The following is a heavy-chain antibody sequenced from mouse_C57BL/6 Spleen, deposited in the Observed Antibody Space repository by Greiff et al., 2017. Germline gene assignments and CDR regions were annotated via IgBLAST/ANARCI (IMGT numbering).Heavy chain of an antibody. Sequence: QVQLQQPGAELVKPGASVKLSCKASGYTFTSYWMQWVKQRPGQGLEWIGEIDPSESYTNYNQKFKGKATLTVDTSSSTAYMQLSSLTSEDSAVYYCARYGNYSWFAYWGQGTLVTVSA. J-gene: IGHJ3*01. CDR3: ARYGNYSWFAY. D-gene: IGHD2-1*01. CDR2: IDPSESYT. CDR1: GYTFTSYW. V-gene: IGHV1-50*01.